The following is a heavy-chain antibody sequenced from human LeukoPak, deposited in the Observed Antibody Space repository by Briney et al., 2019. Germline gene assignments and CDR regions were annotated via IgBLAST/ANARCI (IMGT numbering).Heavy chain of an antibody. D-gene: IGHD2-2*02. J-gene: IGHJ4*02. Sequence: PSETLSLTCAVYGGSFSGYYWSWIRQPPGKGLEWIGEINHSGSTNYNPSLKSRVTISVDTSKNQFSLKLSSVTAADTAVYYCARGTKVVVPAAIWGFDYRGQGALVTVSS. CDR3: ARGTKVVVPAAIWGFDY. CDR2: INHSGST. CDR1: GGSFSGYY. V-gene: IGHV4-34*01.